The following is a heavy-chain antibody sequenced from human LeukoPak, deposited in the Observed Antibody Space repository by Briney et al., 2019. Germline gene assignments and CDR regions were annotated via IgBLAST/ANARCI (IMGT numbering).Heavy chain of an antibody. J-gene: IGHJ4*02. Sequence: GGSLRLSCVASGFTVSSNYMSWVRQAPGKGLEWVSVIYNGGSTYYADSVKGRFTISRDNPKNTLYLQMNSLRAEDTAVYYCARVDPSLVGATDCWGQGTLVTVSS. V-gene: IGHV3-66*01. CDR1: GFTVSSNY. D-gene: IGHD1-26*01. CDR2: IYNGGST. CDR3: ARVDPSLVGATDC.